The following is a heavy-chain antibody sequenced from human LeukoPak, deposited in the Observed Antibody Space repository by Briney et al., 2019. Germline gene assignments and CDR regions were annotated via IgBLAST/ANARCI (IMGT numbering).Heavy chain of an antibody. Sequence: GGSLRLSCASSGFTFGNYAMHWVRQAPGKGLQWVAVISYDGGKKYYADSVKGRFTISRDNSRNTVFLQMNSLRPEDTAVYYCARDLGEVTFHYHGMDVWGQGTTVTVSS. CDR1: GFTFGNYA. D-gene: IGHD3-16*01. CDR2: ISYDGGKK. V-gene: IGHV3-30-3*01. J-gene: IGHJ6*02. CDR3: ARDLGEVTFHYHGMDV.